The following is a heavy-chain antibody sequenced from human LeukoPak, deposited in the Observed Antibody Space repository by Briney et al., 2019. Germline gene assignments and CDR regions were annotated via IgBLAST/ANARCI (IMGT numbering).Heavy chain of an antibody. CDR1: GGTFSKFG. V-gene: IGHV1-69*05. CDR3: ATEGPNYYMDV. CDR2: IIPMFGAA. J-gene: IGHJ6*03. Sequence: PVKVSCKASGGTFSKFGISWVRQAPGEGLEWMGGIIPMFGAANYAQKFQGRVTITTDESTTTAHMELISLTSDDTAVYFCATEGPNYYMDVWGKGTTVTVSS.